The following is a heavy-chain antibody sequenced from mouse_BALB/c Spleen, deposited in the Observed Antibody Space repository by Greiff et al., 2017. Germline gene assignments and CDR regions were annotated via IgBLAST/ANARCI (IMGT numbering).Heavy chain of an antibody. CDR2: ISNLAYSI. CDR1: GFTFSDYG. Sequence: EVQVVESGGGLVQPGGSRKLSCAASGFTFSDYGMAWVRQAPGKGPEWVAFISNLAYSIYYADTVTGRFTISRENAKNTLYLEMSSLRSEDTAMYYCAREYYGYGQGAMDYWGQGTSVTVSS. J-gene: IGHJ4*01. CDR3: AREYYGYGQGAMDY. V-gene: IGHV5-15*02. D-gene: IGHD1-2*01.